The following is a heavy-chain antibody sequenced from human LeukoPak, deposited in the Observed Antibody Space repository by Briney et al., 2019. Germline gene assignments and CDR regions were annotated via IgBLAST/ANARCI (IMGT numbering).Heavy chain of an antibody. D-gene: IGHD2-15*01. CDR2: IYYNGST. CDR1: GGSISYYY. J-gene: IGHJ4*02. Sequence: PSETLSLTCTVSGGSISYYYWSWIRQSPGKGLEWIGYIYYNGSTNYNPSLKSRVTMSVDMSKNQFSLKLSSVTAADTAIYYRARKGGHFDYWGQGTLVTVSS. CDR3: ARKGGHFDY. V-gene: IGHV4-59*01.